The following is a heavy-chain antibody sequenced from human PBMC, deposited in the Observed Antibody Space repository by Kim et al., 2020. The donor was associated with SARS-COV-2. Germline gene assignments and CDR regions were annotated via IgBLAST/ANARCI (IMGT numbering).Heavy chain of an antibody. V-gene: IGHV3-30-3*01. CDR3: ARDWGLGVRVGGMDV. Sequence: GGSLRLSCAASGFTFSSYAMHWVRQAPGKGLEWVAVISYDGSDKYYADSVKGRFTISRDNSKNTLYLQMNSLRAEDTAVYYCARDWGLGVRVGGMDVWGQGTTVTVSS. D-gene: IGHD3-16*01. J-gene: IGHJ6*02. CDR2: ISYDGSDK. CDR1: GFTFSSYA.